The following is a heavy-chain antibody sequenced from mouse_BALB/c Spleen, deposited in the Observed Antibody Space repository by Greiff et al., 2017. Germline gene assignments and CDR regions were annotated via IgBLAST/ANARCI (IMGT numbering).Heavy chain of an antibody. J-gene: IGHJ4*01. CDR1: GYTFSSYW. CDR3: ARSTIHYYGYAMDY. Sequence: VQLQQSGAELMKPGASVKISCKATGYTFSSYWIEWVKQRPGHGLEWIGEILPGSGSTNYNEKFKGKATFTADTSSNTAYMQLRSLTSEDSAVYYCARSTIHYYGYAMDYWGQGTSVTVSS. V-gene: IGHV1-9*01. D-gene: IGHD1-2*01. CDR2: ILPGSGST.